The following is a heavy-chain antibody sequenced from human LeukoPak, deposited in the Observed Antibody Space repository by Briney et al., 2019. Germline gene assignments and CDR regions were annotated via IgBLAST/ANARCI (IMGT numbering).Heavy chain of an antibody. CDR3: ARDLRSYGDAPVN. D-gene: IGHD4-17*01. CDR2: ISYDGSNK. CDR1: GFTLSSYA. V-gene: IGHV3-30-3*01. J-gene: IGHJ4*02. Sequence: GGSLRLSCAASGFTLSSYAMHWVRQAPGKGLEWVAVISYDGSNKYYADSVKGRFTISRDNSKNTLYLQMNSLRAEDTAVYYCARDLRSYGDAPVNWGQGTLVTVSS.